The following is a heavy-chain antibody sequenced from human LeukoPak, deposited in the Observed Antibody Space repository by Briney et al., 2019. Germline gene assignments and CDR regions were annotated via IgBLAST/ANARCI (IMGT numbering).Heavy chain of an antibody. J-gene: IGHJ4*02. Sequence: PGGSHRLPCAVSGFSFSDAWMSWVRQTPGKGLEWVGRIKSKTDGGTTDYGALVKGRFTISRDDSTNTLYLQMNSLKSEDTAVYYCTTYGSGRKFDYWGQGVLVTVSS. CDR1: GFSFSDAW. V-gene: IGHV3-15*01. CDR3: TTYGSGRKFDY. CDR2: IKSKTDGGTT. D-gene: IGHD3-10*01.